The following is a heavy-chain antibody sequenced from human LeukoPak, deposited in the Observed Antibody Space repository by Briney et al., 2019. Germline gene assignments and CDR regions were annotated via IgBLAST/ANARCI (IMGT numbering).Heavy chain of an antibody. CDR2: IYYSGST. CDR3: ARHVGSSSWQNFDY. CDR1: SGSISSYY. D-gene: IGHD6-13*01. V-gene: IGHV4-59*08. Sequence: SETLSLTCTVSSGSISSYYWSWIRQPPGKGLEWIGYIYYSGSTNYNPSLKSRVTISVDTSKNQFSLRLSSVTAADTAVYYCARHVGSSSWQNFDYWGQGTLVTVSS. J-gene: IGHJ4*02.